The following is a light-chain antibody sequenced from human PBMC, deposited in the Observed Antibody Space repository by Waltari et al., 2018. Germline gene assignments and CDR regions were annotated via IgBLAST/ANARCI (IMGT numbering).Light chain of an antibody. CDR3: QAWDSGVV. V-gene: IGLV3-1*01. CDR2: QNT. Sequence: SYELTQPPSVSVSPGQTASIPCSGAKLGNQFAYWYQQKAGQSPVLVIYQNTKRPSGVPERFSGSNSGNTATLTISGTHAMDEADYYCQAWDSGVVFGGGTKLTVL. J-gene: IGLJ2*01. CDR1: KLGNQF.